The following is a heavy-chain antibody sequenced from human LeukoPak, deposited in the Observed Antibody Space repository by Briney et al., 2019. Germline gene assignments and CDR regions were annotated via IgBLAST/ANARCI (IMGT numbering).Heavy chain of an antibody. D-gene: IGHD6-6*01. J-gene: IGHJ4*02. V-gene: IGHV4-34*01. CDR3: AREYSSSSVTYYFDY. Sequence: SETLSLTCAVYGGSFTDYYWSWVRQPPGKGLEWIGEIKHSGSTNYNPSLKSRVSISADTSKKQFSLELSSVTAADTAVYYCAREYSSSSVTYYFDYWGQGTLVTVSS. CDR2: IKHSGST. CDR1: GGSFTDYY.